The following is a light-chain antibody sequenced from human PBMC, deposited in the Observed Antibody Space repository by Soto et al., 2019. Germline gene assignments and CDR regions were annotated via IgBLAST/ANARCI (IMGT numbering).Light chain of an antibody. Sequence: QLVLTQPPSASGTPGQRVTISCSGSYSNVETNYVYWYQQVPGTAPKLLIYTNDQRPSGVPDRFSASKSGTSASLAISGLRSEDEADYFCSATDDSLGGPVFGGGTKVPS. CDR2: TND. CDR1: YSNVETNY. CDR3: SATDDSLGGPV. V-gene: IGLV1-47*02. J-gene: IGLJ2*01.